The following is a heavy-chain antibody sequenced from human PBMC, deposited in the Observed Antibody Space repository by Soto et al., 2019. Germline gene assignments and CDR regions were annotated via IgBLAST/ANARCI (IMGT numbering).Heavy chain of an antibody. CDR1: GFTFSSYA. CDR2: HSSTAGST. D-gene: IGHD2-15*01. J-gene: IGHJ3*01. CDR3: AKDPYDYSSDLDFDA. Sequence: PGGSLRLSCAASGFTFSSYAMSWARRAPGKGLEWVSSHSSTAGSTYYADSVKGRFTISRDNSKNTLYLEMNSLRVEDTAVYFCAKDPYDYSSDLDFDAWGQGTLVTVSS. V-gene: IGHV3-23*01.